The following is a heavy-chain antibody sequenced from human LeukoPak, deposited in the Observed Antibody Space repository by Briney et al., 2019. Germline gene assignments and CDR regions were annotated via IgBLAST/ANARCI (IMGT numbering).Heavy chain of an antibody. D-gene: IGHD2-2*01. Sequence: ASVKVSCKVSGYTLTELSMHWVRQAPGKGLEWMGGFDPEDGETIYAQKFQGRVTMTEDTSTDTAYMELSSLRSEDTAVYYCATAPRIYCSSTSCYAFGIWGQGTMVTVSS. CDR2: FDPEDGET. V-gene: IGHV1-24*01. J-gene: IGHJ3*02. CDR1: GYTLTELS. CDR3: ATAPRIYCSSTSCYAFGI.